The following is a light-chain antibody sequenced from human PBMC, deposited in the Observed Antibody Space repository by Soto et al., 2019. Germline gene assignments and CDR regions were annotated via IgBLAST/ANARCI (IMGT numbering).Light chain of an antibody. J-gene: IGKJ1*01. CDR1: QTISSC. CDR2: DAS. Sequence: DIQMTQSPSTLSGSVGDRVTITCGASQTISSCLAWYQQKPGEAPKLLIYDASALPPGVPSRFSGSGSGTKFTLTIASLQPDDFATYYCQQYETFSGTFGPGTKVDI. CDR3: QQYETFSGT. V-gene: IGKV1-5*01.